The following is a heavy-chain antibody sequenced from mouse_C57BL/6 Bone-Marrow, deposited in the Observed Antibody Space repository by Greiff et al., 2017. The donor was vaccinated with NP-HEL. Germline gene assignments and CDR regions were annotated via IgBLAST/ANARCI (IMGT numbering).Heavy chain of an antibody. CDR2: ISSGGSYT. CDR1: GFTFSSYG. J-gene: IGHJ3*01. V-gene: IGHV5-6*01. CDR3: ARHWAWFAY. Sequence: EVKLVESGGDLVKPGGSLKLSCAASGFTFSSYGMSWVRQTPDKRLEWVATISSGGSYTYYPDSVKGRFTISRDNAKNTLYLQMSILKSEDTAMYYCARHWAWFAYWGQGTLVTVSA.